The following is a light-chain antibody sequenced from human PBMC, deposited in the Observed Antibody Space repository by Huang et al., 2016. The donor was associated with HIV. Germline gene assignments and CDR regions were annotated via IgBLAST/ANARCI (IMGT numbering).Light chain of an antibody. J-gene: IGKJ2*01. V-gene: IGKV3-15*01. CDR1: QTVSRN. Sequence: EIVMTQSPATLSVSPGERVTLSCRASQTVSRNLAWYQQKPGRAPRLLIYGALTRATGISARFTGSGSGTEFTLTISSLQSEDFAVYYCQQYNNWPPGTFGQGTKLE. CDR3: QQYNNWPPGT. CDR2: GAL.